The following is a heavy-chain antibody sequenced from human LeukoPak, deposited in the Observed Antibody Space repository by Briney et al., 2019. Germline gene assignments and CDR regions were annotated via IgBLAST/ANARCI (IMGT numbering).Heavy chain of an antibody. V-gene: IGHV4-59*01. CDR2: IYSSGST. J-gene: IGHJ5*02. CDR3: ARVVGGSGSYYDNWFDP. Sequence: SETLSLTCTVSGGSISSYYWNWVRQPPGKGLEWIGNIYSSGSTDYNPSLKSRVTISVDTSKNQFSLKLSSATAADTAVYYCARVVGGSGSYYDNWFDPWGQGTLVTVSS. D-gene: IGHD3-10*01. CDR1: GGSISSYY.